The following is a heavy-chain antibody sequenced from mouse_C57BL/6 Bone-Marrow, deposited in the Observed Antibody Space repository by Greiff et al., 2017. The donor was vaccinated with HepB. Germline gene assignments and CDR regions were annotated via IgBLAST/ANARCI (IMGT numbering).Heavy chain of an antibody. D-gene: IGHD1-1*01. Sequence: VQLKQSVAELVRPGASGQVFFTASGFYIKNTYIHWVKQRPEKGLEWIGRIDPSNGNTKYAPKFQGKATITADTSSNTAYLQLSSLTSEDTAIYYCARTTVGAYWGQGTLVTVSA. CDR1: GFYIKNTY. CDR3: ARTTVGAY. V-gene: IGHV14-3*01. CDR2: IDPSNGNT. J-gene: IGHJ3*01.